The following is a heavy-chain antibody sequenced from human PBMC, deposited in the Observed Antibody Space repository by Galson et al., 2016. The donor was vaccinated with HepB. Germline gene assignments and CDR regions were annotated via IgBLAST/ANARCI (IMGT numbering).Heavy chain of an antibody. CDR1: GFTYG. V-gene: IGHV3-30*04. J-gene: IGHJ4*02. CDR2: ISNDESRK. CDR3: ASDMNNFDFLGGPFDY. D-gene: IGHD3-3*01. Sequence: SLRLSCAVSGFTYGIHWVRQAPGKGLEWVAAISNDESRKDYADSVKCRFIISRDTSKNTLYLQINSLRSEDTAVYYCASDMNNFDFLGGPFDYWGQGTLVTVSS.